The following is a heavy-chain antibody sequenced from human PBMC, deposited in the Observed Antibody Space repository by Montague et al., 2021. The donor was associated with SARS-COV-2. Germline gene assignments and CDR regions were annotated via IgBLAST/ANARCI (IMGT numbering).Heavy chain of an antibody. CDR3: ARGRRRYNWRDETSYYYGMDV. J-gene: IGHJ6*02. CDR1: GGSLSGYY. CDR2: INHSGST. V-gene: IGHV4-34*01. D-gene: IGHD1-20*01. Sequence: SETRSLTCAVYGGSLSGYYWSWIRQLPGKGLEWIGEINHSGSTNYNPSLKSRVTISLDTSKNQFSLKLSSVTAADTAVYYCARGRRRYNWRDETSYYYGMDVWGQGTTVTVSS.